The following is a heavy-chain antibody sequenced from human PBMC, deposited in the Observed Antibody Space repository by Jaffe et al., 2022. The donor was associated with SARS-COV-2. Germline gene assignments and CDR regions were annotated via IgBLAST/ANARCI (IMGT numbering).Heavy chain of an antibody. Sequence: QVQLVQSGAEVKKPGASVKVSCKASGYTFTGYYMHWVRQAPGQGLEWMGWINPNSGGTNYAQKFQGRVTMTRDTSISTAYMELSRLRSDDTAVYYCAREGRRYYDYTGRRFDPWGQGTLVTVSS. CDR2: INPNSGGT. V-gene: IGHV1-2*02. CDR1: GYTFTGYY. CDR3: AREGRRYYDYTGRRFDP. J-gene: IGHJ5*02. D-gene: IGHD3-3*01.